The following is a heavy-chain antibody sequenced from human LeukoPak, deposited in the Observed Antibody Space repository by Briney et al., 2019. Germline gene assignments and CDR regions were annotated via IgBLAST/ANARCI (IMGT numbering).Heavy chain of an antibody. Sequence: GGSLRLSCAGSGFTFSSYEMNWVRQAPGKGMKWVSYISSSGSTIYYADSVKGRFTISRDNAKNSLYLQMNSLRAEDTAVYYCARDQENYGGAFDIWGQGTMVTVSS. CDR3: ARDQENYGGAFDI. V-gene: IGHV3-48*03. CDR1: GFTFSSYE. CDR2: ISSSGSTI. D-gene: IGHD1-7*01. J-gene: IGHJ3*02.